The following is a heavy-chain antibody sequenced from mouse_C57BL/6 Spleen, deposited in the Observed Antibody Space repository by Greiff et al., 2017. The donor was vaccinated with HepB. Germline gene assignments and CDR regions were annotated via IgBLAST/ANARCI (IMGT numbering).Heavy chain of an antibody. D-gene: IGHD2-5*01. V-gene: IGHV5-17*01. Sequence: EVQRVESGGGLVKPGGSLKLSCAASGFTFSDYGMHWVRQAPEKGLEWVAYISSGSSTIYYADTVKGRFTISRDNAKNTLFLQMTSLRSEDTAMYYCARYYSNPFAYWGQGTLVTVSA. CDR1: GFTFSDYG. J-gene: IGHJ3*01. CDR3: ARYYSNPFAY. CDR2: ISSGSSTI.